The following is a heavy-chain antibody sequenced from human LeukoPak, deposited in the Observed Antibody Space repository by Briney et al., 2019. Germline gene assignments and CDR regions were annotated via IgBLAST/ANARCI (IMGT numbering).Heavy chain of an antibody. Sequence: GGSLRLSCAASGFTFSSYWMSWVRQAPGKGLEGVTNIKQDGSEKYYVDSVKGRFTISRDNAKNSLYLQMNSLRAEDTAVYYCAKSEQWLVEGVFDYWGQGTLVTVSS. D-gene: IGHD6-19*01. CDR3: AKSEQWLVEGVFDY. V-gene: IGHV3-7*01. CDR1: GFTFSSYW. CDR2: IKQDGSEK. J-gene: IGHJ4*02.